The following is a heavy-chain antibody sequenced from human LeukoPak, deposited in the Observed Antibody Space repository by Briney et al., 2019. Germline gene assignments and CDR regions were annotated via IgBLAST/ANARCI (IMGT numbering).Heavy chain of an antibody. D-gene: IGHD3-22*01. CDR3: AREYYYDSSGYYGDAFDI. CDR1: GYTFTNYA. Sequence: ASVKVSCKASGYTFTNYAISWVRQAPGQGLEWMGWISAYNGNTNYAQKLQGRVTMTTDTSTSTAYMELRSLRSDDTAVYYCAREYYYDSSGYYGDAFDIWGQGTMVTVSS. CDR2: ISAYNGNT. V-gene: IGHV1-18*01. J-gene: IGHJ3*02.